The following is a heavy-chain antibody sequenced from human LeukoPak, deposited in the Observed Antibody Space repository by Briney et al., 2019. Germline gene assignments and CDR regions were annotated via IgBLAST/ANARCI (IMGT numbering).Heavy chain of an antibody. J-gene: IGHJ4*02. D-gene: IGHD5-24*01. CDR3: ARGSEGGYKFPFDY. CDR2: ISAYSGNT. Sequence: ASVKVSCKASGYTFTSYGISWVRQAPGQGLEWMGWISAYSGNTNYAQKLQGRVTMTRDTSTSTAYMELRSLRSDDTAVYYCARGSEGGYKFPFDYWGQGTLVTVSS. CDR1: GYTFTSYG. V-gene: IGHV1-18*01.